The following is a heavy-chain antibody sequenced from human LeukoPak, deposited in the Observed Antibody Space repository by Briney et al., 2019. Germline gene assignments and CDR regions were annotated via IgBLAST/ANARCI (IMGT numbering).Heavy chain of an antibody. CDR1: GYTFTDYY. CDR3: ASLAHFDGSTYYPDF. Sequence: ASVRVSCKASGYTFTDYYLHWLRQAPGQGLEWMGWMHPNSGGTNYAQNFQGRVTMTRDTSITTAYMELSRLTSDDTAVYYCASLAHFDGSTYYPDFWGQGTLVTVSS. CDR2: MHPNSGGT. J-gene: IGHJ4*02. V-gene: IGHV1-2*02. D-gene: IGHD3-22*01.